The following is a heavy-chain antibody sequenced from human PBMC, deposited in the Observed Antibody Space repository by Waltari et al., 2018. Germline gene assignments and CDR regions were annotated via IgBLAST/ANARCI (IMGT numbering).Heavy chain of an antibody. CDR1: GFTFSSYS. J-gene: IGHJ4*02. D-gene: IGHD3-22*01. Sequence: EVQLVESGGGLVKPGGSLRLSCAASGFTFSSYSMNWVRQAPGKGLEWVSSISSSSSYIYYADSVKGRFTISRDNAKNSLYLQMNSLRAEDTAVYYCARDSGDDSSSDYWGQGTLVTVSS. CDR3: ARDSGDDSSSDY. V-gene: IGHV3-21*01. CDR2: ISSSSSYI.